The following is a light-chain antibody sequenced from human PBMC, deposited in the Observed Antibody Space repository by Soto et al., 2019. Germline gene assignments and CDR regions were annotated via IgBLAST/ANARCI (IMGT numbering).Light chain of an antibody. CDR2: EIS. V-gene: IGLV2-14*01. Sequence: QSVLTQPASVSGSPGQWITISCTGTSSGVGGYNYVSWYQQHPGKAPKLLIYEISNRPSGVSNRFSGSKSGNTASLTITGVQAEDDADYYCSAYTISSLYVFGTGTKLTVL. J-gene: IGLJ1*01. CDR1: SSGVGGYNY. CDR3: SAYTISSLYV.